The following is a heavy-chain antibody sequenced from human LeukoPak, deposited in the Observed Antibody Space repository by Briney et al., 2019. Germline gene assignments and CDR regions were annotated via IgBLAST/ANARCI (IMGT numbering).Heavy chain of an antibody. D-gene: IGHD4-23*01. V-gene: IGHV4-38-2*02. CDR3: ARGRKLRVYYYYMDV. Sequence: PSETLSLTCTVSGYSISSGYYWGWIRQPPGKGLEWIGSIYHSGSTYYNPSLKSRVTISVDTSKNQFSLKLSSVTAADTAVYYCARGRKLRVYYYYMDVWGKGTTVTVSS. CDR1: GYSISSGYY. J-gene: IGHJ6*03. CDR2: IYHSGST.